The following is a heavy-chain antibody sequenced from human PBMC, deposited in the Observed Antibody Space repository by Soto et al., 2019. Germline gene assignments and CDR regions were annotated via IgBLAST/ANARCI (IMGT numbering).Heavy chain of an antibody. CDR2: ISAYNGNT. Sequence: GASVKVSCQASGYTFTSYGISWVRQAPGQGLEWMGWISAYNGNTNYAQKLQGRVTMTTDTSTSTAYMELRSLRSDDTAVYYCAREASNRDYYYYYGMDVWGQGTTVTVSS. CDR3: AREASNRDYYYYYGMDV. V-gene: IGHV1-18*01. J-gene: IGHJ6*02. D-gene: IGHD4-4*01. CDR1: GYTFTSYG.